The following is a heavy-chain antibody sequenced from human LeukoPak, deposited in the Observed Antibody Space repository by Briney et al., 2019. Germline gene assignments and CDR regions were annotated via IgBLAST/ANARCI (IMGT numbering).Heavy chain of an antibody. CDR1: GFTVSSNY. D-gene: IGHD5-18*01. CDR2: IYSGGST. J-gene: IGHJ4*02. CDR3: ARAPLEYSYGFSFDY. V-gene: IGHV3-53*01. Sequence: GGSLRLSCAASGFTVSSNYMSWVRQAPGRGLEWVSVIYSGGSTYYADSVKGRFTISRDNSKNTLYLQMNSLRVEDTAVYYCARAPLEYSYGFSFDYWGQGTLVTVSS.